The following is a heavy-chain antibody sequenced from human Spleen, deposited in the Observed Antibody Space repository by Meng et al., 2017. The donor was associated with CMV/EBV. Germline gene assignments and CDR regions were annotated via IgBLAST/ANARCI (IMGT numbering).Heavy chain of an antibody. CDR1: GFTFSSYA. V-gene: IGHV3-30-3*01. Sequence: GESLKISCAASGFTFSSYAMHWVRQAPGKGLEWVAVISYDGSNKYYADSVKGRFTISRDNSKNTLYLQMNSLRAEDTAVYYCARKPYYYGMDVWGQGTTVTVSS. CDR2: ISYDGSNK. CDR3: ARKPYYYGMDV. J-gene: IGHJ6*02.